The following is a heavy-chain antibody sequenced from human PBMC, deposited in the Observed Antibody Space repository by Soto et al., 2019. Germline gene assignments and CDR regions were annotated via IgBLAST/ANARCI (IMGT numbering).Heavy chain of an antibody. V-gene: IGHV3-23*01. CDR3: AKGGSTGVVIMLDYFDY. D-gene: IGHD3-3*01. J-gene: IGHJ4*02. CDR1: GFTFSSYA. Sequence: GSLRLSCAASGFTFSSYAMSWIRQAPGKGLEWVSAISGSGGSTYYADPVKGRFTISRDNSKNTLYLQMNSLRAEDTAVYYCAKGGSTGVVIMLDYFDYWGQGTLVTVSS. CDR2: ISGSGGST.